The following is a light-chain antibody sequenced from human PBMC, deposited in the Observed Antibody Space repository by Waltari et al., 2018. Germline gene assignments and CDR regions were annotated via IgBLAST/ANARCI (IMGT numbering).Light chain of an antibody. V-gene: IGKV3D-15*01. J-gene: IGKJ4*01. CDR3: QQRSNWPRGLT. Sequence: EIVMTQSPATLSVSPGERATLSCRASQSVSSNLAWYQQQPGQAPRLLIYGASTRATGIPARFSGSGSGTEFTLTISSLEPEDFAVYYCQQRSNWPRGLTFGGGTKVEIK. CDR2: GAS. CDR1: QSVSSN.